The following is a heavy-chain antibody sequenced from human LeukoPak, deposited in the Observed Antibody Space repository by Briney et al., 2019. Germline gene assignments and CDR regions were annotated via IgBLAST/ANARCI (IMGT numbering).Heavy chain of an antibody. CDR1: GFTFTGHN. J-gene: IGHJ6*02. D-gene: IGHD3-22*01. CDR2: ISGSGSGT. V-gene: IGHV3-23*01. Sequence: GGSLRLSCAASGFTFTGHNMNWVRQAPGKGLEWVSGISGSGSGTYYADSVKGRFTISRGNSKNTLYLQMNSLRAEDTAVYYCARDPGFYDSSGMGLDYYYGMDVWGQGTTLTVSS. CDR3: ARDPGFYDSSGMGLDYYYGMDV.